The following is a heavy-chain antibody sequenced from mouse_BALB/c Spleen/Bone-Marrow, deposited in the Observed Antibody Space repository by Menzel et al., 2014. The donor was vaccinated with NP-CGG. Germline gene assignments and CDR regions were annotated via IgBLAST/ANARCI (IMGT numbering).Heavy chain of an antibody. J-gene: IGHJ2*01. CDR1: GFTFTDYY. CDR3: ARDMGGLLFDS. Sequence: EVQLVESGGGLVQPRGSLRLSCATSGFTFTDYYMNWVRQPPGKALEWLAFIRNKAYGYTTEYSASVKGRFTISRDNSQNILYLQMNTLRAEDSATYYCARDMGGLLFDSWGQGTTLSVSS. CDR2: IRNKAYGYTT. V-gene: IGHV7-3*02. D-gene: IGHD1-1*01.